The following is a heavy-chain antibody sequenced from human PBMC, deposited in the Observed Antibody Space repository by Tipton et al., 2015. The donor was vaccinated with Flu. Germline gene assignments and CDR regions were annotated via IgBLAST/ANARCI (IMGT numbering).Heavy chain of an antibody. V-gene: IGHV4-38-2*02. CDR1: GDSMRSDYF. CDR3: ARRDYSTYVSDPKNRFDP. CDR2: IHYSGSP. J-gene: IGHJ5*02. D-gene: IGHD4-11*01. Sequence: TLSLTCTVSGDSMRSDYFWAWIRQAPGKGLEWIGHIHYSGSPHYNPSLKSRVTITVDTSKNQFSLRLTSMTAADTALYYCARRDYSTYVSDPKNRFDPWGQGTLVTVSS.